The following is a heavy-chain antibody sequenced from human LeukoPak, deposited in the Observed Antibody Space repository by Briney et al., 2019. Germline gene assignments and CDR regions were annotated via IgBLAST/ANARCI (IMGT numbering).Heavy chain of an antibody. CDR3: ARRTKVTMLRGGGFDL. D-gene: IGHD3-10*01. Sequence: ASVKVSCKASGYTFTSYYMHWVRQAPGQGLEWMGIINPSGGSTSYAQKFQGRVTMTRDMSTSTVYMELSSLRSEDTAVYYCARRTKVTMLRGGGFDLWGRGTLVTVSS. CDR1: GYTFTSYY. J-gene: IGHJ2*01. V-gene: IGHV1-46*01. CDR2: INPSGGST.